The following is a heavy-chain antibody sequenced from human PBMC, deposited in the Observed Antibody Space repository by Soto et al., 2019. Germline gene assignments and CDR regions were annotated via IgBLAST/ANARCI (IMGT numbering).Heavy chain of an antibody. CDR3: ASGRDGYFYFEY. Sequence: SVKVSCKPSGGTFSNFTISCVRQAPGQGLEWMGGIVPVFGTPNYSQKFQDRSTITADESASTGCVELSNLGSKDTAVYYCASGRDGYFYFEYWGQGTLVGVSS. V-gene: IGHV1-69*13. CDR1: GGTFSNFT. CDR2: IVPVFGTP. D-gene: IGHD3-22*01. J-gene: IGHJ4*02.